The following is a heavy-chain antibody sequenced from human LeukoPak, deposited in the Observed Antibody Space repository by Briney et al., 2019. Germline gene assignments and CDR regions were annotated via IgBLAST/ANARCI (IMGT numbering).Heavy chain of an antibody. Sequence: GGSLRLSCAASGFTFSDYTMNWVRLAPGKGLEWVSGISWNSGSIGYADSVKGRFTISRDNAKNSLYLQMNSLRAEDTALYYCAKEYGSGSPEYYFDYWGQGTLVTVSS. J-gene: IGHJ4*02. V-gene: IGHV3-9*01. CDR2: ISWNSGSI. CDR1: GFTFSDYT. D-gene: IGHD3-10*01. CDR3: AKEYGSGSPEYYFDY.